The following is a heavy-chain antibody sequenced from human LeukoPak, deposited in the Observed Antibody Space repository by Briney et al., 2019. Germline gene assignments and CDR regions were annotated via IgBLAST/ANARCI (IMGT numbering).Heavy chain of an antibody. CDR3: ESKAGDHQERPSFDY. Sequence: ASVTVSCKASGYTFTGHWMHWVRQAPGQGLEWMGWINPNSGDTRYAQQFQGRVTMTRDTSIRTAHMDTTRLTSDDTAVYYCESKAGDHQERPSFDYWGQGTLVTVSS. J-gene: IGHJ4*02. V-gene: IGHV1-2*02. CDR1: GYTFTGHW. CDR2: INPNSGDT. D-gene: IGHD3-16*01.